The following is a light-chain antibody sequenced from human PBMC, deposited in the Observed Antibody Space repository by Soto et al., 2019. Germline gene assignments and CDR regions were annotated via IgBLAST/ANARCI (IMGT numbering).Light chain of an antibody. CDR1: QSISGN. J-gene: IGKJ2*01. CDR2: GGS. CDR3: QHYEKWPYT. V-gene: IGKV3-15*01. Sequence: EIVMTQSPATLSVSPGERVTLSCRASQSISGNLAWYQQKPGQAPRLLIYGGSTRALTIPARFSGRASGTEFTLTITSLQSEDFAVYYCQHYEKWPYTFGQWTKLEIK.